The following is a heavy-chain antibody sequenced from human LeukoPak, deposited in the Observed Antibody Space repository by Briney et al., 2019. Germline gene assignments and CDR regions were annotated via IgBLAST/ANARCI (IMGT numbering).Heavy chain of an antibody. CDR2: ITRSGDST. D-gene: IGHD4-17*01. Sequence: GGSPRLSCAASGFTFTRYAMNWVRQAPGKGLEWVSAITRSGDSTFYADSVKGRFTISRDNSKNTLYLQMNSLRVEDTAVYYCAKDHPGDFLCWGQGTLVTVSS. CDR1: GFTFTRYA. CDR3: AKDHPGDFLC. V-gene: IGHV3-23*01. J-gene: IGHJ4*02.